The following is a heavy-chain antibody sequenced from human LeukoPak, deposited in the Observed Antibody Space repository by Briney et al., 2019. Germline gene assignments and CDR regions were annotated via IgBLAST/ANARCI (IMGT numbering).Heavy chain of an antibody. J-gene: IGHJ2*01. V-gene: IGHV3-23*01. CDR3: AKTYDYGDYGADWYFDL. Sequence: GGSLRLSCAASGFTFSSYAMSCVRQAPGKGLEWVSAISRSGDSTYYADSVKGRFTISRDNSKNTLYLQMNSLRAEDTAVYYCAKTYDYGDYGADWYFDLWGRGTLVTVSS. D-gene: IGHD4-17*01. CDR1: GFTFSSYA. CDR2: ISRSGDST.